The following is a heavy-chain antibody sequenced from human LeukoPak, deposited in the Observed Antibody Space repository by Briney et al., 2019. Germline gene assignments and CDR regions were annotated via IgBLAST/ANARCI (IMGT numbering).Heavy chain of an antibody. D-gene: IGHD3-22*01. Sequence: GESLKISCKGSGYNFTNYWIGWVRQMPGKGLEWMGIIYPGDSDRRYSPSFQGQVTISADKSLSTAYLQWDSLRASDTAIYYCARLDDSGGYYSHFDYWGQGTLVTVSS. J-gene: IGHJ4*02. CDR3: ARLDDSGGYYSHFDY. CDR1: GYNFTNYW. V-gene: IGHV5-51*01. CDR2: IYPGDSDR.